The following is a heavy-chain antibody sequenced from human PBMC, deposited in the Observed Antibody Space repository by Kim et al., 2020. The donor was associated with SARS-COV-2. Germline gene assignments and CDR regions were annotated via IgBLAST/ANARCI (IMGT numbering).Heavy chain of an antibody. J-gene: IGHJ4*02. V-gene: IGHV4-39*01. Sequence: SETLSLTCTVSGRSINSDSSYWGWIRQPPGKGLEWIGNIYFSGSTYYSPSLKSRVTILLDTSKNQFSLKLTSVTAADTAVYYCARPALGSGYYYWGQGT. CDR3: ARPALGSGYYY. CDR1: GRSINSDSSY. CDR2: IYFSGST. D-gene: IGHD2-15*01.